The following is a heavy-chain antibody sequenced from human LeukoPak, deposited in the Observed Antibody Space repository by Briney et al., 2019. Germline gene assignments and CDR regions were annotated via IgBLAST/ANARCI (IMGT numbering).Heavy chain of an antibody. V-gene: IGHV1-2*02. CDR3: ARGIVGATRVIDAFDI. J-gene: IGHJ3*02. D-gene: IGHD1-26*01. Sequence: ASVKVSCKASGDTFTGYYMHWVRQAPGQGLEWMGWINPNSGGTNYAQKFQGRVTMTRDTSISTAYMELSRLRSDDTAVYYCARGIVGATRVIDAFDIWGQGTMVTVSS. CDR2: INPNSGGT. CDR1: GDTFTGYY.